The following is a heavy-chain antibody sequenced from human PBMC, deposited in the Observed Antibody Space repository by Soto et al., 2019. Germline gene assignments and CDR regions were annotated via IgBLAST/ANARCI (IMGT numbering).Heavy chain of an antibody. V-gene: IGHV3-48*02. J-gene: IGHJ6*02. CDR3: ARDGPSPGVLRFLEWLSTLDV. CDR1: GFTFSSYS. Sequence: GGSLRLSCAASGFTFSSYSMNWVRQAPGKXLEWVSYISSSSSTIYYADSVKGRFTISRDNAKNSLYLQMNSLRDEDTAVYYCARDGPSPGVLRFLEWLSTLDVWGQGTTVTVSS. CDR2: ISSSSSTI. D-gene: IGHD3-3*01.